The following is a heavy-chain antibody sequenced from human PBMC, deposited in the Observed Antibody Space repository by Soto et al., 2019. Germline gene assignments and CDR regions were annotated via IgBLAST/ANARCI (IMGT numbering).Heavy chain of an antibody. CDR1: GGTFSSYA. J-gene: IGHJ4*02. CDR2: IIPIFGTA. Sequence: GASVKVSCKASGGTFSSYAISWVRQAPGQGLEWMGGIIPIFGTANYAQKFQGRVTITADESTSTAYMELSSLRSEDTAVYYCAHWGIAARHAIDYWGQGTLVTVSS. CDR3: AHWGIAARHAIDY. D-gene: IGHD6-6*01. V-gene: IGHV1-69*13.